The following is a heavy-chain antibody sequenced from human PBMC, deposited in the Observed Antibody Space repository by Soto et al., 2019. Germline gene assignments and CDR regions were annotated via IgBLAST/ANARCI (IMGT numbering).Heavy chain of an antibody. Sequence: GASVKVSCKASGYTFTSYGISWVRQAPGQGLEWMGWISANNGGTNYAQKFQGWVTMTRDTSISTAYMELSSLRSEDTAVYYCAVGYCISTSCYAHYYYGMDVWGQGTTVT. D-gene: IGHD2-2*01. CDR2: ISANNGGT. CDR3: AVGYCISTSCYAHYYYGMDV. V-gene: IGHV1-18*01. CDR1: GYTFTSYG. J-gene: IGHJ6*02.